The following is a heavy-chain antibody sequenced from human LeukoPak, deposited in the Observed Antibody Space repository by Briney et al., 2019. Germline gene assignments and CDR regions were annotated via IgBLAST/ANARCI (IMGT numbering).Heavy chain of an antibody. CDR2: IYPGDSDA. D-gene: IGHD3-22*01. CDR3: ASARDTSDYFYFSAFDI. V-gene: IGHV5-51*01. J-gene: IGHJ3*02. CDR1: GYSFTSYW. Sequence: GESLKISCKGSGYSFTSYWIGWVRQMPGKGLKWMGIIYPGDSDARYSPSFQGQVTISADKSISTAYLQWSSLKASDTAMYYCASARDTSDYFYFSAFDIWGQGTMVTVSS.